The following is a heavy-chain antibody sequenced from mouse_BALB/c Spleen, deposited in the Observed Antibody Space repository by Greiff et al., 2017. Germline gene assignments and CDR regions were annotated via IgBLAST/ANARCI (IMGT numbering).Heavy chain of an antibody. J-gene: IGHJ3*01. CDR3: AREDYDGYYGFAY. CDR2: ISSGGST. CDR1: GFTFSSYA. V-gene: IGHV5-6-5*01. D-gene: IGHD2-3*01. Sequence: EVKLVESGGGLVKPGGSLKLSCAASGFTFSSYAMSWVRQTPEKRLEWVASISSGGSTYYPDSVKGRFTISRDNARNILYLQMSSLRSEDTAMYYCAREDYDGYYGFAYWGQGTLVTVSA.